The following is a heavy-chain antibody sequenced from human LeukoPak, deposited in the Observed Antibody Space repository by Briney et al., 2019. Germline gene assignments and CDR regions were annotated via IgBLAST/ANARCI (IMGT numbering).Heavy chain of an antibody. Sequence: GGSLRLSCAASGFTFSDYYMSWIRQAPGKGLEWVSYISSSGSTIYYADSVKGRFTISRDNAKNSLYLQMNSLRAEDTAVYYCARDRDYGSGSYPTNYGMDVWGQGTTVTVSS. CDR2: ISSSGSTI. CDR1: GFTFSDYY. J-gene: IGHJ6*02. D-gene: IGHD3-10*01. V-gene: IGHV3-11*01. CDR3: ARDRDYGSGSYPTNYGMDV.